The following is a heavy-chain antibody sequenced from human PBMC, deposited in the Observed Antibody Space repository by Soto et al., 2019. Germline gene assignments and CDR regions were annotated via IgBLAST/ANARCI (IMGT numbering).Heavy chain of an antibody. Sequence: GPVKVSCKASGYTFTSYGISWVRQAPGQGLEWMGWISAYNGNTNYAQKLQGRVTMTTDTSTSTAYMELRSLRSDDTAVYYCARDHCSSTSCPTSWFDPWGQGTLVTVSS. D-gene: IGHD2-2*01. J-gene: IGHJ5*02. CDR1: GYTFTSYG. CDR3: ARDHCSSTSCPTSWFDP. CDR2: ISAYNGNT. V-gene: IGHV1-18*01.